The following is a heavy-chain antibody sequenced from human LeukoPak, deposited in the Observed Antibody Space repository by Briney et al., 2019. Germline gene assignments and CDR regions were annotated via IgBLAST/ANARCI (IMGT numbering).Heavy chain of an antibody. Sequence: SGTLSLTCAVSGGSISSSNWWSWVRQPPGKGLEWIGEIYHSGSTNYNPSLKSRVTISVDKSKNQFSLKLSSVTAADTAVYYCARVYYDFWSGYYAGGTRYYMDVWGKGTTVTVSS. CDR2: IYHSGST. CDR1: GGSISSSNW. CDR3: ARVYYDFWSGYYAGGTRYYMDV. V-gene: IGHV4-4*02. J-gene: IGHJ6*03. D-gene: IGHD3-3*01.